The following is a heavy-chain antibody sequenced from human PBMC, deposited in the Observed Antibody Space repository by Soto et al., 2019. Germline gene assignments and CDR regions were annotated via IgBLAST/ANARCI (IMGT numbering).Heavy chain of an antibody. V-gene: IGHV4-39*01. J-gene: IGHJ4*02. CDR1: GGSISSSSYY. D-gene: IGHD3-10*01. CDR2: IYYSGST. CDR3: ARRGSGSYSDH. Sequence: PSETLSLTCTASGGSISSSSYYWGWIRQPPGKGLEWIGSIYYSGSTYYNPSLKSRVTISVDTSKNQFSLKLSSVTAADTAVYYCARRGSGSYSDHWGQGTLVTVSS.